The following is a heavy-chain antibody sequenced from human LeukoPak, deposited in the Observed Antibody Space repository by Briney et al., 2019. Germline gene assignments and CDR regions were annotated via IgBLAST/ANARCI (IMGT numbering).Heavy chain of an antibody. D-gene: IGHD4-11*01. Sequence: GASVKVSCKASGYTFTSYAMHWVRQAPGQRLEWMGWINAGNGNTKYSQKFQGRVTITRDTSASTAYMELRSLRSDDTAVYYCARESVTVNYFDFWGQGTLVTVSS. CDR2: INAGNGNT. CDR3: ARESVTVNYFDF. CDR1: GYTFTSYA. J-gene: IGHJ4*02. V-gene: IGHV1-3*01.